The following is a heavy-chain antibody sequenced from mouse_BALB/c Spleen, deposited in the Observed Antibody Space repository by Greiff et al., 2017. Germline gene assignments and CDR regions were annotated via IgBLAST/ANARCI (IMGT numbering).Heavy chain of an antibody. V-gene: IGHV1-69*01. D-gene: IGHD2-1*01. CDR1: GYTFTDYW. CDR3: ARSNYGNPWFAY. J-gene: IGHJ3*01. CDR2: IDTSDSYT. Sequence: VQLQQPGAELVMPGASVKMSCKASGYTFTDYWMHWVKQRPGQGLEWIGAIDTSDSYTSYNQKFKGKATLTVDESSSTAYMQLSSLTSEDSAVYYCARSNYGNPWFAYWGQGTLVTVSA.